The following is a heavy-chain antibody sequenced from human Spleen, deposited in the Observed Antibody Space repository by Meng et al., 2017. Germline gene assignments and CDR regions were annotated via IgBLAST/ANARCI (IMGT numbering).Heavy chain of an antibody. CDR1: GGTFRSYA. CDR2: IIPIFGTA. Sequence: QVQLVQVGDEVKKPGSSGKVSGKASGGTFRSYAISWVRQAPGQGLEWMGGIIPIFGTANYAQKFQGRVTITANKSTSTAYMELSSLRSEDTAVYYCARGSSSSSSRQRYYFDYWGQGTLVTVSS. V-gene: IGHV1-69*06. D-gene: IGHD6-6*01. J-gene: IGHJ4*02. CDR3: ARGSSSSSSRQRYYFDY.